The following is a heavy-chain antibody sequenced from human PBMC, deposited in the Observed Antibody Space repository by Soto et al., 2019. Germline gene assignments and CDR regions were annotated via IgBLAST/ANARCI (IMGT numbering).Heavy chain of an antibody. D-gene: IGHD2-15*01. J-gene: IGHJ4*02. CDR1: GFTFNTYA. CDR2: VSAGGTSA. Sequence: EVQLLESGGGLVQPGGSLRLSCAASGFTFNTYAMGWVRQAPGKGLEWVSAVSAGGTSAYSAATVEGRFTISRDNAKNTLYLQMNSLRVEDTARYYCVDRWGGGRCCPFDSWGQGALGTVAS. V-gene: IGHV3-23*01. CDR3: VDRWGGGRCCPFDS.